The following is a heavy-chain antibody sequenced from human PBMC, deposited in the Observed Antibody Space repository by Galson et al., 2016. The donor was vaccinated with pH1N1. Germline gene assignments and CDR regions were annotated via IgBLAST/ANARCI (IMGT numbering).Heavy chain of an antibody. J-gene: IGHJ4*02. D-gene: IGHD3-22*01. V-gene: IGHV1-69*13. CDR2: IIPIFGTA. CDR1: GGTFRTYV. CDR3: ARRDKYFDTSGFQN. Sequence: SVKVSCKASGGTFRTYVISWVRQAPGQGLEWMGGIIPIFGTAKYAQKFQGRVTITADESTSTHYMELSSLKSEDTAIYYCARRDKYFDTSGFQNWGQGTLVTVSS.